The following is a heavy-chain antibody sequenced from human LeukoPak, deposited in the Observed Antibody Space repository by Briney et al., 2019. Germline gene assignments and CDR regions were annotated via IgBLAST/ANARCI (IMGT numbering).Heavy chain of an antibody. J-gene: IGHJ4*02. D-gene: IGHD1-26*01. CDR1: GGSISSSSYY. V-gene: IGHV4-39*01. CDR2: IYYSGST. Sequence: PPETLSLTCTVSGGSISSSSYYWGWIRQPPGKGLEWIGSIYYSGSTYYNPSLKSRVTISVDTSKNQFSLKLSSVTAADTAVYYCASGSYKDPIDYWGQGTLVTVSS. CDR3: ASGSYKDPIDY.